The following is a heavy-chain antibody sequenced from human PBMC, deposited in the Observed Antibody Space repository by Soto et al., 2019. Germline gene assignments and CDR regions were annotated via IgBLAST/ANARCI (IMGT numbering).Heavy chain of an antibody. CDR3: ARHPERIAQIGWFDP. D-gene: IGHD6-13*01. CDR1: GGSISPYY. V-gene: IGHV4-59*01. J-gene: IGHJ5*02. Sequence: SETLSLTYTVSGGSISPYYWSWILQPPGKGLEWIGNIYYSGSTDYIPSLKSRVTISVDTSTNQFSLKLTSVTAADTAVYYCARHPERIAQIGWFDPWGQGTLVTVSS. CDR2: IYYSGST.